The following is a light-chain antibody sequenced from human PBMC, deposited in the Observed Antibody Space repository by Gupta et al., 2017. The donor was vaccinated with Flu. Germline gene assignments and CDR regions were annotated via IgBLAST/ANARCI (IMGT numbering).Light chain of an antibody. J-gene: IGKJ3*01. CDR3: QQYGTSPPVS. CDR1: QSVSSSY. CDR2: GAS. Sequence: EIVLTQSPGTLSLSPGEGATPSCRASQSVSSSYLAWYQQKPGQAPRLVIYGASSRATGIPDRFSGSGSGTDFTLTISRLEPEDFAVYYCQQYGTSPPVSFGPGTKVEIK. V-gene: IGKV3-20*01.